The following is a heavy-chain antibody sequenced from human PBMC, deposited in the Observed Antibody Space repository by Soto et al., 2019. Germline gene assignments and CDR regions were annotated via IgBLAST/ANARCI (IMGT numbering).Heavy chain of an antibody. CDR1: GFTFGDYA. Sequence: GGSLRLSCTASGFTFGDYAMSWFRQAPGKGLEWVGFIRSKAYGGTTEYAASVKGRFTISRDDSKSIAYLQMNSLKTEDTAVYYCTSPLAAAGHRGDYWGQGTLVTVSS. J-gene: IGHJ4*02. CDR2: IRSKAYGGTT. D-gene: IGHD6-13*01. CDR3: TSPLAAAGHRGDY. V-gene: IGHV3-49*03.